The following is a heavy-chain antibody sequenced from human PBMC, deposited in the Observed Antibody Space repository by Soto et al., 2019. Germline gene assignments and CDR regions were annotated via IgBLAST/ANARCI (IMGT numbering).Heavy chain of an antibody. CDR3: VHRLLYSRSYFDY. J-gene: IGHJ4*02. D-gene: IGHD2-21*01. Sequence: ASVKVSCKAPADTFTSYYMNWVLQAPGQGLEWMGGIIPIFGTANYAQKFQGRVTITADESTSTAYMELSSLRSEDTAVYYCVHRLLYSRSYFDYWGQGTLVTVSS. V-gene: IGHV1-69*13. CDR1: ADTFTSYY. CDR2: IIPIFGTA.